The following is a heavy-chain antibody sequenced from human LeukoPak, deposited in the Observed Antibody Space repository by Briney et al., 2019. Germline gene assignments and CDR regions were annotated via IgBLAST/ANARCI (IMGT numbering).Heavy chain of an antibody. CDR3: ARRDCSGGSCYPENAFDI. V-gene: IGHV4-59*08. CDR1: GGSISSYY. Sequence: KPSETLSLTCTVSGGSISSYYWSWIRQPPGKGLEWIGYIYYSGSTNYNPSLKSRVTISVDTSKNQFSLKLSSVTAADTAVYYCARRDCSGGSCYPENAFDIWGQGTMVTVSS. D-gene: IGHD2-15*01. J-gene: IGHJ3*02. CDR2: IYYSGST.